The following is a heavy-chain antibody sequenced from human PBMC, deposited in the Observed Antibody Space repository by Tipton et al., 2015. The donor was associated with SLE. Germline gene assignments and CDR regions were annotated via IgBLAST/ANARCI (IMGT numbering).Heavy chain of an antibody. CDR1: GGSISSSSYY. V-gene: IGHV4-39*07. J-gene: IGHJ4*02. D-gene: IGHD6-6*01. CDR2: IYYSGIT. Sequence: TLSLTCTVSGGSISSSSYYWGWIRQPPGEGLEWIGSIYYSGITYYNPSLKSRVTISGDTSKNQFSLKLTSVTAADTAVYYCARQADSSSEFDYWGQGTLVTVSS. CDR3: ARQADSSSEFDY.